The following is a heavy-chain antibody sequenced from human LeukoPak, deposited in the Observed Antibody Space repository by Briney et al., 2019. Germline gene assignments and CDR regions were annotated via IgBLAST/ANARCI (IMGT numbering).Heavy chain of an antibody. CDR3: ARLGKWEHN. CDR2: IYYSGST. J-gene: IGHJ4*02. Sequence: PSQTLSLTCTVSGGSISSVSYYWSWIRQHPGKGLEWIGYIYYSGSTYYNPSLKSRVTISIDTSKNQFSLKLSSVTATDTAVYYCARLGKWEHNGGKRTLVTVSS. CDR1: GGSISSVSYY. V-gene: IGHV4-31*03. D-gene: IGHD1-26*01.